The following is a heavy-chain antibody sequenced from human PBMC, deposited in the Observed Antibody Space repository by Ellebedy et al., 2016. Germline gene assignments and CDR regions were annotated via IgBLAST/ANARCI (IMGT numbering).Heavy chain of an antibody. CDR2: IYSGGST. D-gene: IGHD6-19*01. CDR3: ARDGYSSGWFDY. Sequence: GESLKISCAASAFTFSTYAMSWVRQAPGKGLEWVSVIYSGGSTYYADSVKGRFTISRDNSKNTLYLQMNSLRAEDTAVYYCARDGYSSGWFDYWGQGTLVTVSS. CDR1: AFTFSTYA. V-gene: IGHV3-53*01. J-gene: IGHJ4*02.